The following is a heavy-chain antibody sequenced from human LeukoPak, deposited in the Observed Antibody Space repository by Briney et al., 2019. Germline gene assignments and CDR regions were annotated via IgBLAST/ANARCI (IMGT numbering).Heavy chain of an antibody. CDR1: GGSISSYY. J-gene: IGHJ4*02. CDR2: IYYSGST. Sequence: SETLSLTCTVSGGSISSYYWSWIRQPPGKGLEWIGYIYYSGSTNYNPSLKSRVTISVDTSKNQFSLKLSSVTAADTAVYYCARADPGDGEDVPFDYWGQGTLVTVSS. D-gene: IGHD3-10*01. CDR3: ARADPGDGEDVPFDY. V-gene: IGHV4-59*01.